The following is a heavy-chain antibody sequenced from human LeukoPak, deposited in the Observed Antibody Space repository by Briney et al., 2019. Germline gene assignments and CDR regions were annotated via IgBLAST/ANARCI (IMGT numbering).Heavy chain of an antibody. D-gene: IGHD5-18*01. J-gene: IGHJ4*02. CDR2: INPNSGGT. CDR1: GYTFTGYY. CDR3: AREASVDTASQFDY. V-gene: IGHV1-2*02. Sequence: ASVKVSCKASGYTFTGYYMHWVRQAPGQGLEWMGWINPNSGGTNYAQKFQGRVTMTRDTSISTAYMELSTLRSDDTAVYYCAREASVDTASQFDYWGQGTLVTVSS.